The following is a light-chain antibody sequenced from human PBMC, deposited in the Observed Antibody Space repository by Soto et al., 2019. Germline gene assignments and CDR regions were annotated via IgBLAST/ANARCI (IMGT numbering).Light chain of an antibody. CDR1: SRDVGGYNY. CDR2: DVS. J-gene: IGLJ2*01. Sequence: QSVLTEPAPVSGSPGQSITISCTGTSRDVGGYNYVSWYQHHPGKGPKLMIYDVSNRPSGVSNRFSGSKSGNTASLTISGLQTEDEADYYCSSYTTSNTVVFGGGTQLTVL. CDR3: SSYTTSNTVV. V-gene: IGLV2-14*03.